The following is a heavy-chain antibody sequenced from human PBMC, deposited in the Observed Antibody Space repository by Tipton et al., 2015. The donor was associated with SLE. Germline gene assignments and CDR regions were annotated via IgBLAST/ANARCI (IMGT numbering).Heavy chain of an antibody. J-gene: IGHJ4*02. Sequence: SLRLSCAASGFTFSSFNMNWVRQAPGKGLECVSSISSSGTYTYYADSVKGRVTISRDNAGNSLFLQMNSLTAEDTAAYYCAKDRFCGGGTCFASYFDQWGQGTPVTVSS. CDR3: AKDRFCGGGTCFASYFDQ. V-gene: IGHV3-21*04. D-gene: IGHD2-15*01. CDR2: ISSSGTYT. CDR1: GFTFSSFN.